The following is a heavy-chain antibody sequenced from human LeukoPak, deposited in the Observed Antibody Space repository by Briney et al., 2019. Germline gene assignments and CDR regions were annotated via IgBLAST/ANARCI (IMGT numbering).Heavy chain of an antibody. CDR1: GYTFTSYA. CDR2: ISAYNGNT. Sequence: ASVKVSCKASGYTFTSYAMHWVRQAPGQGLEWMGWISAYNGNTNYAQKLQGRVTMTTDTSTSTAYMELRSLRSDDTAVYYCARDRYYYDSSGYYDNNWFDPWGQGTLVTVSS. D-gene: IGHD3-22*01. V-gene: IGHV1-18*01. J-gene: IGHJ5*02. CDR3: ARDRYYYDSSGYYDNNWFDP.